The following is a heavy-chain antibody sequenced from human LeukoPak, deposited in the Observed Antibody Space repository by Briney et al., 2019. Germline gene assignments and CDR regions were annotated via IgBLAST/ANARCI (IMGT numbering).Heavy chain of an antibody. V-gene: IGHV3-15*01. CDR2: IKSKSDGGTT. Sequence: GGSLRLSCAPSGFTFSNAWMSWVRQAPGKGLEWGGRIKSKSDGGTTDYAAPVKGRFTISGDDSKNTLYLQMNSLKTEDTAVYYCTTGVLTGFPRWGQGTLVTVSS. CDR1: GFTFSNAW. CDR3: TTGVLTGFPR. D-gene: IGHD3-9*01. J-gene: IGHJ4*02.